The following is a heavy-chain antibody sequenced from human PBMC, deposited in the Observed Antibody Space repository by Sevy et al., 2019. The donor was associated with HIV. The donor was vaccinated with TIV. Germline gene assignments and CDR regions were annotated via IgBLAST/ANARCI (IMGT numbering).Heavy chain of an antibody. J-gene: IGHJ4*02. CDR1: GFTFSSYG. V-gene: IGHV3-30*18. D-gene: IGHD1-26*01. Sequence: GGSLRLSCAASGFTFSSYGMHWVRQAPGKGLEWVAVISYDGSNKYYADSVKGGFTISRDNSKNTLYLQMNSLRAEDTAVYYCAKDLLGREYWGQGTLVTVSS. CDR3: AKDLLGREY. CDR2: ISYDGSNK.